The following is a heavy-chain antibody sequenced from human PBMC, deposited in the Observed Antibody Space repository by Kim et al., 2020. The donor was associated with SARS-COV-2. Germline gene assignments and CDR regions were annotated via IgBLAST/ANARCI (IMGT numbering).Heavy chain of an antibody. J-gene: IGHJ6*02. D-gene: IGHD3-10*01. V-gene: IGHV1-69*13. Sequence: SVKVSCKASGGTFSSYAISWVRQAPGQGLEWMGGIIPIFGTANYAQKFQGRVTITADESTSTAYMELSSLRSEDTAVYYCARKKGVILWFGYYGMDVWGQGTTVTVSS. CDR1: GGTFSSYA. CDR3: ARKKGVILWFGYYGMDV. CDR2: IIPIFGTA.